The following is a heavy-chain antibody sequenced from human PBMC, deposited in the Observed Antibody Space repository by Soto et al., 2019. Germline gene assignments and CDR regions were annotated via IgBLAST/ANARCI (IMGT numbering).Heavy chain of an antibody. V-gene: IGHV4-59*01. CDR2: IYYSGST. D-gene: IGHD1-20*01. CDR3: ARGSNWNGLGDYGMAV. J-gene: IGHJ6*02. CDR1: GGSISSYY. Sequence: SETLSLTCTVSGGSISSYYWSWIRQPPGKGLEWIGYIYYSGSTNYNPSLKSRVTISVDTSKNQFSLKLSSVTAADTAVYYCARGSNWNGLGDYGMAVWGQGTTVTVSS.